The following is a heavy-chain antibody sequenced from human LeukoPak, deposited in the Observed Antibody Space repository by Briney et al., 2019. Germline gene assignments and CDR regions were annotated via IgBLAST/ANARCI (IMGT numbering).Heavy chain of an antibody. CDR3: AKEGGSGSF. Sequence: SGGSLRLSCAASGFTFDDYAMHWVRQAPGKGLEWVSGISWNSGSIGYADSVKGRFTISRDNAKNSLYLQMNSLRAEDTALYYCAKEGGSGSFWGQGTLVTVSS. J-gene: IGHJ4*02. V-gene: IGHV3-9*01. D-gene: IGHD3-10*01. CDR2: ISWNSGSI. CDR1: GFTFDDYA.